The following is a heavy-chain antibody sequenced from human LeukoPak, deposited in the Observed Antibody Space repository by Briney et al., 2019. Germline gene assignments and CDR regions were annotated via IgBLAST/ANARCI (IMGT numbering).Heavy chain of an antibody. CDR3: ARDRGYYYDSSVYYCNAAYFDY. D-gene: IGHD3-22*01. CDR2: ISAYSGDT. J-gene: IGHJ4*02. Sequence: ASVKVSCKASGYTFSSYGISWARQAPGQGLEWMGGISAYSGDTNYAQKVQGRVTMTTDTSASTVYMALRSLRSEDTAVYYCARDRGYYYDSSVYYCNAAYFDYWGQGALVTVSS. CDR1: GYTFSSYG. V-gene: IGHV1-18*01.